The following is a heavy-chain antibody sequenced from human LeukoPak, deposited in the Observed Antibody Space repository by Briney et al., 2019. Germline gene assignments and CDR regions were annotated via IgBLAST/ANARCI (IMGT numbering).Heavy chain of an antibody. Sequence: RGKGLEWVGRIKSKTDGGTTDYAAPVKGRFTISRDDSKNTLYLQMNSLKTEDTAVYYCTRGAPDYWGQGTLVTVSS. V-gene: IGHV3-15*01. D-gene: IGHD2-15*01. CDR2: IKSKTDGGTT. J-gene: IGHJ4*02. CDR3: TRGAPDY.